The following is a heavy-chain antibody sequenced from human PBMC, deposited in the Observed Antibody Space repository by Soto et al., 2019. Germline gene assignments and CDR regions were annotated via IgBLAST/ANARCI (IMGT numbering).Heavy chain of an antibody. J-gene: IGHJ4*02. CDR3: AKKVNSGPGSQFFDY. D-gene: IGHD3-10*01. CDR2: FSTGGDGGTT. Sequence: GSLRLSCAASGFTFSSYSMSWVRQAPGKGLEWVSGFSTGGDGGTTYYADSVEGRFTISRDNSKSTLFLQMNSLRAEDTAIYYCAKKVNSGPGSQFFDYWGQGTLVTVS. V-gene: IGHV3-23*01. CDR1: GFTFSSYS.